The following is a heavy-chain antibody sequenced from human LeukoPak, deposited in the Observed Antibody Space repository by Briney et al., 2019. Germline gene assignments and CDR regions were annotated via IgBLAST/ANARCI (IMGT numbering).Heavy chain of an antibody. CDR1: GFTFDEYS. J-gene: IGHJ6*03. CDR2: ISWNSGSI. Sequence: GVSLRLSCAASGFTFDEYSMHWVRQAPGKGLEWVSGISWNSGSIGYADSVKARFTISRDNAKNSLYLQMNSLRAEDTTVYFCARDEIGVTTRGNYYSYMDVWGKGTTVTVSS. D-gene: IGHD5-12*01. CDR3: ARDEIGVTTRGNYYSYMDV. V-gene: IGHV3-9*01.